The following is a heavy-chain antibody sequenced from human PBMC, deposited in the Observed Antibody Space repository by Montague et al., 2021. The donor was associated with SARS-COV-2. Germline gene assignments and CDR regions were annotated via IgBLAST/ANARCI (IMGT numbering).Heavy chain of an antibody. CDR1: GGSISGYY. D-gene: IGHD4-11*01. CDR3: ARGLPVTTLFYYFGMDV. V-gene: IGHV4-59*08. Sequence: SETLSLTCSVSGGSISGYYWSWIRQPPGKGLEWIGYIYYSGSINYNPSLKSRHTISVDTSKNQFSLKLSSVTAADTAVYYCARGLPVTTLFYYFGMDVWGQGTTVTVSS. CDR2: IYYSGSI. J-gene: IGHJ6*02.